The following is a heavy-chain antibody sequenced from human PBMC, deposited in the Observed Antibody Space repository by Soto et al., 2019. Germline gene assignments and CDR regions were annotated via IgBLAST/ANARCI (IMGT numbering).Heavy chain of an antibody. J-gene: IGHJ5*02. Sequence: QLQLQESGPGLVKPSETLSLTCTVSGGSISSSNYYWGWIRQPPGKGLEWIGSIYYSGSTYYNPSLKSRVTIYVDTSKNQFSLQLSSVTAADTAVYYCATQEVGGSYVYTFDPWGQGTLVTVSS. D-gene: IGHD1-26*01. CDR2: IYYSGST. CDR3: ATQEVGGSYVYTFDP. V-gene: IGHV4-39*01. CDR1: GGSISSSNYY.